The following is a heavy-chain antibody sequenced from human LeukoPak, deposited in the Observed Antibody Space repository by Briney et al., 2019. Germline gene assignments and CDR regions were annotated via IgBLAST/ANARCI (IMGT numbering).Heavy chain of an antibody. D-gene: IGHD3-3*01. CDR2: INPNRGGT. J-gene: IGHJ4*02. V-gene: IGHV1-2*02. Sequence: ASVKVSCKASGYTFTVYYMHWVRQAPGRGLEWMGWINPNRGGTNYAQKFQGRVTMTRDTSISTAYMELSRLRSDDTAVYYCASVDFWSGYYMKYWGQGTLVTVSS. CDR3: ASVDFWSGYYMKY. CDR1: GYTFTVYY.